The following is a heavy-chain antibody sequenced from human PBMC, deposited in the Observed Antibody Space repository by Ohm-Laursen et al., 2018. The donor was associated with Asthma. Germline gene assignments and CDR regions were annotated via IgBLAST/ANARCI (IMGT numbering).Heavy chain of an antibody. Sequence: TLSLTCTVSGDSFTSGGHYWSWIRQLPGKGLEWIGYIYYTGSTYYNPSLKSRVTISVDTSKNQFSLKLSSVTAADTAVYYCARVSITNDAFDIWGQGTMVTVSS. CDR2: IYYTGST. J-gene: IGHJ3*02. CDR3: ARVSITNDAFDI. V-gene: IGHV4-31*02. CDR1: GDSFTSGGHY. D-gene: IGHD2-2*01.